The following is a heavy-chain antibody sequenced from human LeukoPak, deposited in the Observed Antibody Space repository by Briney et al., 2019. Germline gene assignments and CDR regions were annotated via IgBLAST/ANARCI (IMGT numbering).Heavy chain of an antibody. CDR3: ARGWVVPAASTSPDFDY. V-gene: IGHV1-2*04. D-gene: IGHD2-2*01. Sequence: ASVKVSCKASGYTFTGYYMHWVRQAPGQGLEWMGWINPNSGGTNYAQKFQGWVIMTRGTSISTAYMELSRLRSDDTAVYYCARGWVVPAASTSPDFDYWGQGTLVTVSS. CDR2: INPNSGGT. CDR1: GYTFTGYY. J-gene: IGHJ4*02.